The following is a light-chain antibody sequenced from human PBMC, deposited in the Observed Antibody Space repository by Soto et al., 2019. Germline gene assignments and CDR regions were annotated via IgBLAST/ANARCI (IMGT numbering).Light chain of an antibody. CDR2: DAS. Sequence: EIVMTPSPATLSVSPVDRATLSCRASQSVSSYLAWYQQKPGQAPRLLIYDASNRATGIPARFSGSGSGADFTLTISSLEPEDFAVYYCQQRSNWPITFGQGTRLEIK. V-gene: IGKV3-11*01. J-gene: IGKJ5*01. CDR3: QQRSNWPIT. CDR1: QSVSSY.